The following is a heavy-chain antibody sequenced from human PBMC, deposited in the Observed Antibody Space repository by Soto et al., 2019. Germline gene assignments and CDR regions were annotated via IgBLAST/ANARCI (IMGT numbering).Heavy chain of an antibody. CDR3: ASLSTYYYDSSGYGPAFDI. V-gene: IGHV3-30-3*01. CDR2: ISYDGSNK. Sequence: GGSLRLSCAAFGFTFSSYAMHWVRQAPGKGLEWVAVISYDGSNKYYADSVKGRFTISRDNSKNTLYLQMNSLRAEDTAVYYCASLSTYYYDSSGYGPAFDIWGQGTMVTVSS. D-gene: IGHD3-22*01. J-gene: IGHJ3*02. CDR1: GFTFSSYA.